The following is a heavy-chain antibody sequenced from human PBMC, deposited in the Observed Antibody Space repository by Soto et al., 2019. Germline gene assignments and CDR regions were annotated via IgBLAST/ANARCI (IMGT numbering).Heavy chain of an antibody. J-gene: IGHJ5*02. CDR1: GFTFSSYG. Sequence: HPGGSLRLSCAASGFTFSSYGMHWVRQAPGKGLEWVAVIWYDGGNKYYADSVKGRFTISRDNSKNTLYLQMNSLRAEDTAVYYCVRDERITGTTNWFDPWGQGTLVTVSS. CDR3: VRDERITGTTNWFDP. D-gene: IGHD1-7*01. CDR2: IWYDGGNK. V-gene: IGHV3-33*01.